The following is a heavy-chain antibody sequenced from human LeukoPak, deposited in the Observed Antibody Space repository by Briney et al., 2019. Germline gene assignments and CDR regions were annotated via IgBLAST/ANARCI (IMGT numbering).Heavy chain of an antibody. D-gene: IGHD2-2*01. V-gene: IGHV3-74*01. J-gene: IGHJ2*01. Sequence: PGGPLRLSCTASGFTFSSYWMHWVRQAPGRGLVWVSRIYPDGTSTNYADSVKGRFTISRDNAKNTLYLQMNSLRAEDTAVYSCARGTSTSGSLWGRGTLVTVSS. CDR1: GFTFSSYW. CDR3: ARGTSTSGSL. CDR2: IYPDGTST.